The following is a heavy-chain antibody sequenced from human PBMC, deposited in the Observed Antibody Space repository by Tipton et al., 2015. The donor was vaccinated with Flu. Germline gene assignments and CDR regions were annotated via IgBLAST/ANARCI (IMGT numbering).Heavy chain of an antibody. CDR1: GGSIDSYF. J-gene: IGHJ4*02. Sequence: GLVKPSETLSLTCIASGGSIDSYFWTWIRKPAGRGLEWIGRIYMSGYTQYNPSVESRVTMSVDRSKNHFSMKLRSVTAADTAVYYCARDQYFGSGIDYWGPGMQVTVSS. CDR2: IYMSGYT. D-gene: IGHD3-10*01. V-gene: IGHV4-4*07. CDR3: ARDQYFGSGIDY.